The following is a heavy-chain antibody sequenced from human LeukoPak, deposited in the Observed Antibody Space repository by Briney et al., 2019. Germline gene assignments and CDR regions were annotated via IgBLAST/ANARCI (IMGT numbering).Heavy chain of an antibody. D-gene: IGHD3-9*01. CDR1: GFTFDDYA. V-gene: IGHV3-9*01. CDR3: AKGGLRYFDWLLHNWFDP. Sequence: PGRSLRLPCAASGFTFDDYAMHWVRQAPGKGLEWVSGISWNSGSIGYADSVKGRFTISRDNAKNSLYLQMNSLRAEDTALYYCAKGGLRYFDWLLHNWFDPWGQGTLVTVSS. CDR2: ISWNSGSI. J-gene: IGHJ5*02.